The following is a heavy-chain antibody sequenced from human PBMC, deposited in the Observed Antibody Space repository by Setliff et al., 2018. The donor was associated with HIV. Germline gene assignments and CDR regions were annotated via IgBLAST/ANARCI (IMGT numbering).Heavy chain of an antibody. Sequence: GGSLRLSCAASGFTFTIYSMNRVRQAPGKGLEWVSSISSGGGYIYYADSVKGRFTISRDSTRNSLYLQMNSLRAEDTAVYYCARDSGPYHDYVWGTYRPIYFQHWGQGTLVTVSS. V-gene: IGHV3-21*01. D-gene: IGHD3-16*02. CDR2: ISSGGGYI. CDR3: ARDSGPYHDYVWGTYRPIYFQH. J-gene: IGHJ1*01. CDR1: GFTFTIYS.